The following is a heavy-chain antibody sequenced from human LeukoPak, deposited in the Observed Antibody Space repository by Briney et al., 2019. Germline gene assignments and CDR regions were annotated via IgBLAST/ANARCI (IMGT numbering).Heavy chain of an antibody. J-gene: IGHJ3*02. CDR3: ARAPTYYDILTGYYAFDI. V-gene: IGHV4-39*07. CDR2: TYYSGST. CDR1: GGSISSSSYY. D-gene: IGHD3-9*01. Sequence: SETLSLTCTVSGGSISSSSYYWGWIRQPPGKGLEWIGSTYYSGSTYYNPSLKSRVTISVDTSKNQFSLKLSSVTAADTAVYYCARAPTYYDILTGYYAFDIWGQGTMVTVSS.